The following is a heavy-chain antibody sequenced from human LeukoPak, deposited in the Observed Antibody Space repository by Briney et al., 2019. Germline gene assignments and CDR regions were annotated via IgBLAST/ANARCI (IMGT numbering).Heavy chain of an antibody. D-gene: IGHD1-26*01. CDR3: ARHGGSYIRIFDY. CDR2: IYYSGST. V-gene: IGHV4-59*08. CDR1: GGSISSYY. Sequence: PSETLSLTCTVSGGSISSYYWSWIRQPPGKGLEWIGYIYYSGSTNYNPSLKSRVTISVDTSKNQFSLKLSSVTAADTAVYYCARHGGSYIRIFDYWGQGTLVTVSS. J-gene: IGHJ4*02.